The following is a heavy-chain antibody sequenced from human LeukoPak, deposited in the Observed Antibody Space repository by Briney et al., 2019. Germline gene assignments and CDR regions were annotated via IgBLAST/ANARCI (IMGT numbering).Heavy chain of an antibody. D-gene: IGHD2-15*01. CDR2: ISGSGGST. Sequence: GGSLRLSCAASGFTFSSYAMSWVRQAPARGLEWVSAISGSGGSTYYADSVKGRFTISRDNSKNTLYLQMNSLRAEDTAVYYCAKSASLGYCSGGSCYFDYWGQGTLVTVSS. CDR1: GFTFSSYA. J-gene: IGHJ4*02. CDR3: AKSASLGYCSGGSCYFDY. V-gene: IGHV3-23*01.